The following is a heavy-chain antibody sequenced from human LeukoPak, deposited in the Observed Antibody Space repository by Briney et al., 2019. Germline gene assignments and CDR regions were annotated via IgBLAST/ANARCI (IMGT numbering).Heavy chain of an antibody. CDR2: IKQDGSEK. D-gene: IGHD3-22*01. CDR3: AKDLGYYDSSGKDSWASVPLPGY. J-gene: IGHJ4*02. Sequence: GGSLRLSCAASGFTFSSYWMSWVRQAPGKGLEWVANIKQDGSEKYYVDSVKGRFTISRDNAKNSLYLQMNSLRAEDTAVYYCAKDLGYYDSSGKDSWASVPLPGYWGQGTLVTVSS. CDR1: GFTFSSYW. V-gene: IGHV3-7*01.